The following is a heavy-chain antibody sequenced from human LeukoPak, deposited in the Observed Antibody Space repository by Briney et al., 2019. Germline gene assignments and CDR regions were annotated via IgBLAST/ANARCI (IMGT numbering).Heavy chain of an antibody. CDR3: ARGWRWLQLSGDYYYMDV. CDR1: GFTVSSNY. Sequence: GGSLRLSCAASGFTVSSNYMSWVRQAPGKGLEWVSVIYSGGSTYYADSVKGRFTISRDNSKSTLYLQMNSLRAEDTAVYYCARGWRWLQLSGDYYYMDVWGKGTTVTVSS. D-gene: IGHD5-24*01. J-gene: IGHJ6*03. V-gene: IGHV3-53*01. CDR2: IYSGGST.